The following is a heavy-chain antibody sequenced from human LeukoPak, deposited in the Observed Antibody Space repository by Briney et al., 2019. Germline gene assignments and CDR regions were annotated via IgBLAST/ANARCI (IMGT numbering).Heavy chain of an antibody. CDR1: GYTFTSYY. J-gene: IGHJ4*02. V-gene: IGHV1-46*01. D-gene: IGHD3-10*02. CDR2: INPSGGST. Sequence: ASVKVSCKASGYTFTSYYMHWVRQAPGQGLEWMGIINPSGGSTSYAQKFQGRVTMTRDTSTSTAYMELSSLRSEDTAVYYCARDYGSDVRTRIFDYWGQGTLVTVSS. CDR3: ARDYGSDVRTRIFDY.